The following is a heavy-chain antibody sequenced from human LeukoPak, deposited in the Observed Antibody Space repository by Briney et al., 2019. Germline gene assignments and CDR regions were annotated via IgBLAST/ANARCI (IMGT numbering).Heavy chain of an antibody. D-gene: IGHD2-15*01. J-gene: IGHJ4*02. CDR3: ARDGYCSGGSCTVFDY. Sequence: ASVKVSCKASGYTFTGYYIHWVRQAPGQGLEWMGWMNPKSGDINYAQKFQGRVTITRNTSISTAYMELSSLRSEDTAVHYCARDGYCSGGSCTVFDYWGQGTLVTVSS. V-gene: IGHV1-8*03. CDR2: MNPKSGDI. CDR1: GYTFTGYY.